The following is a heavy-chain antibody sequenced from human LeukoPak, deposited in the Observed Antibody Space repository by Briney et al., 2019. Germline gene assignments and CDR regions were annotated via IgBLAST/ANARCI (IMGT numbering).Heavy chain of an antibody. D-gene: IGHD6-19*01. CDR2: INHSGST. V-gene: IGHV4-34*01. CDR3: ARGRVALAGTLVRGWFDP. Sequence: KPSEPLSLTCAVYGGPFWGYYWRWLRQPPGKGREGIREINHSGSTNYNPSLKSRVTISVDTSKNQFSLKLSSVTAADTAVYYCARGRVALAGTLVRGWFDPWGQGTLVTVSS. CDR1: GGPFWGYY. J-gene: IGHJ5*02.